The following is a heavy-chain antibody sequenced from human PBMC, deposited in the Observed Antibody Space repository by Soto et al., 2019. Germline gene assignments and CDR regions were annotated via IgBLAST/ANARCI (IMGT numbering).Heavy chain of an antibody. V-gene: IGHV4-59*08. J-gene: IGHJ6*02. CDR3: ARPSVAGSPWGMDV. D-gene: IGHD6-19*01. CDR1: GGSISSYY. Sequence: QVQLQVSGPGLVKPSETLSLTCTVSGGSISSYYWSWIRQPPGKGLEWIGYIYYSGSTNYNPSLKSRVTISVDTSKNQFSLKLSSVTAADTAVYYCARPSVAGSPWGMDVWGQGTTVTVSS. CDR2: IYYSGST.